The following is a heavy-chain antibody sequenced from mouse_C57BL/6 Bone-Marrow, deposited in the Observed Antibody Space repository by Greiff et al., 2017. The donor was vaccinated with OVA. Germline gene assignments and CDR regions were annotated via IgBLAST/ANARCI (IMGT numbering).Heavy chain of an antibody. J-gene: IGHJ4*01. V-gene: IGHV1-55*01. CDR3: ARPLYYDYAYYYAMDY. Sequence: QVQLQQPGAELVKPGASVKMSCKASGYTFTSYWITWVKQRPGQGLEWIGDIYPGSGSTNYNEQFKSKATLTVDTSSSTAYMQLSSLTSEDSAVYYCARPLYYDYAYYYAMDYWGQGTSVTVSS. CDR2: IYPGSGST. D-gene: IGHD2-4*01. CDR1: GYTFTSYW.